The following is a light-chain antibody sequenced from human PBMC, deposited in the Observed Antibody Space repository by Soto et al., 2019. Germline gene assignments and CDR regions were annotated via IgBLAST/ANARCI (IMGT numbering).Light chain of an antibody. CDR3: GGWDDSLSVV. Sequence: QSVLTQPPSASGTPGQRVTISCSGSSSNIGSNYVYWYQQLPGTTPKLLMYRNNQRRSGVHDRFSGFKSDTSASLAISGLRSEDEDDYYCGGWDDSLSVVFGGGTKLTAL. CDR1: SSNIGSNY. J-gene: IGLJ2*01. V-gene: IGLV1-47*01. CDR2: RNN.